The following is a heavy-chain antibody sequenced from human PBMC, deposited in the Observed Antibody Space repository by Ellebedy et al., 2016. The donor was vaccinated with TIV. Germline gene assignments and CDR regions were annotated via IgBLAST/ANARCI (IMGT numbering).Heavy chain of an antibody. CDR2: IYPGDSDT. CDR1: GFHFATSW. J-gene: IGHJ4*02. V-gene: IGHV5-51*01. CDR3: ARGYDILTGSPHFDY. D-gene: IGHD3-9*01. Sequence: GESLKISCKGSGFHFATSWIGWVRQMPGKGLEWMGIIYPGDSDTTYSPSFQGQVTISADKSITTAYLQWSSLRASDTAMYYCARGYDILTGSPHFDYWGRGTLVTVSS.